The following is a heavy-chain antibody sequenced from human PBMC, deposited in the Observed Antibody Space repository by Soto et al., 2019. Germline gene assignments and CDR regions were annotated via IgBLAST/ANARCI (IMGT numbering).Heavy chain of an antibody. J-gene: IGHJ6*02. CDR1: GFTFSSYG. D-gene: IGHD4-17*01. CDR3: ARDRKGGGDPRHGMDV. Sequence: QVQLVESGGGVVQPGRSLRLSCAASGFTFSSYGMHWVRQAPGKGLEWVAVIWHNGSNKYYADSVKGRFTISRDYSKNRLNLQTNSLRAEDMAVYYCARDRKGGGDPRHGMDVWGRGPTVTVCS. V-gene: IGHV3-33*01. CDR2: IWHNGSNK.